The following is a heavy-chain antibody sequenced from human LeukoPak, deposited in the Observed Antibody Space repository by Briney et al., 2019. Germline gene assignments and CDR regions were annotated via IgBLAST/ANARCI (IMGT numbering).Heavy chain of an antibody. V-gene: IGHV4-39*01. Sequence: SETLSLTCSVSGDSISSSGYYWDWIRQPPGKGLEWIGSIHHSRNTNYNPSLKSRVTISVDTSKNQFSLKLSSVTAADTAVYYCASPRQYCSGGSCHNWFDPWGQGTLVTVSS. J-gene: IGHJ5*02. D-gene: IGHD2-15*01. CDR3: ASPRQYCSGGSCHNWFDP. CDR1: GDSISSSGYY. CDR2: IHHSRNT.